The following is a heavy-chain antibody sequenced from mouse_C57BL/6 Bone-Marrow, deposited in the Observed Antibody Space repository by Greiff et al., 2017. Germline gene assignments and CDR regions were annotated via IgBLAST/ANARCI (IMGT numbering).Heavy chain of an antibody. J-gene: IGHJ3*01. D-gene: IGHD2-2*01. CDR1: GYTFTSYG. V-gene: IGHV1-81*01. CDR3: ARERIYYGYLAY. Sequence: VQLQQSGAELARPGASVKLSCKASGYTFTSYGISWVKQRTGQGLEWIGEIYPRSGNTYYNEKFKGKATLTADKSSSTAYMELRSLPSEDSAVYFCARERIYYGYLAYWGQGTLVTVSA. CDR2: IYPRSGNT.